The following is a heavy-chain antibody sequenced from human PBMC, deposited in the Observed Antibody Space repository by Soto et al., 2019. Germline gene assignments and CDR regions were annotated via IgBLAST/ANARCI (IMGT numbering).Heavy chain of an antibody. J-gene: IGHJ4*02. CDR3: AKDILSAYQLLWGFGPQEYYFDY. V-gene: IGHV3-23*01. CDR1: GFTFSSYA. CDR2: ISGSGGST. Sequence: PGGSLRLSCAASGFTFSSYAMSWVRQAPGKGLEWVSAISGSGGSTYYADSVKGRFTISRDNSKNTLYLQMNSLRAEDTAVYYCAKDILSAYQLLWGFGPQEYYFDYWGQGTLVTVSS. D-gene: IGHD2-2*01.